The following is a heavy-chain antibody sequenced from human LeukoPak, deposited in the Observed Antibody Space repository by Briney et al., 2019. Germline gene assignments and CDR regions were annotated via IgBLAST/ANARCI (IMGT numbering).Heavy chain of an antibody. V-gene: IGHV3-15*01. CDR1: GFIFSSYP. Sequence: GGSLRLSCAASGFIFSSYPMSWVRQAPGRGLEWVGLIKSEADGGTTDYAGPVKGRFTISRDDSKNTLYLQMNSLKTGDTAVYYCTTCQLWYVTRFYYMDVWGKGTTVTVSS. CDR2: IKSEADGGTT. CDR3: TTCQLWYVTRFYYMDV. D-gene: IGHD5-18*01. J-gene: IGHJ6*03.